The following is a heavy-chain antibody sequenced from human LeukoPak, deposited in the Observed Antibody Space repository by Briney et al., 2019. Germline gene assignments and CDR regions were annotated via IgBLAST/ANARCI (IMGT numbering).Heavy chain of an antibody. Sequence: PGRSLRLSCAASGFTFSSYAMHWVRQAPGKGLEWVAVISYDGSNKYYADSVKGRFTISRDNSKNTLYLQMNSLRAEDTAVYYCAREPDPQFGYYYGMDVWGQGTTVTVSS. CDR1: GFTFSSYA. CDR3: AREPDPQFGYYYGMDV. D-gene: IGHD3-10*01. V-gene: IGHV3-30-3*01. CDR2: ISYDGSNK. J-gene: IGHJ6*02.